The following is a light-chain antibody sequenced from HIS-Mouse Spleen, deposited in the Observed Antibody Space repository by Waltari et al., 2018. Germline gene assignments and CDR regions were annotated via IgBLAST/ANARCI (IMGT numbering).Light chain of an antibody. CDR3: QQSYSTPLT. Sequence: DIQMTQSPSSLSASVGDRVTITCRASQSISSYLNSYQQKPGKAPKLLIYAASSLQSGVPSMFSGSGSETDVTFSIGSLQPEDFATYDCQQSYSTPLTFGGGTKVEIK. CDR1: QSISSY. CDR2: AAS. J-gene: IGKJ4*02. V-gene: IGKV1-39*01.